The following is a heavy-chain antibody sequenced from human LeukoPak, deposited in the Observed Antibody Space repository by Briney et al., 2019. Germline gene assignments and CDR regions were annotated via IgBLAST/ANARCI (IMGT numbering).Heavy chain of an antibody. CDR2: INPNSGGT. CDR1: GYTFTGYY. Sequence: ASVKVSCKASGYTFTGYYMHWVRQAPGQGLEWMGWINPNSGGTNYAQKFQGRVTMTRDTSISTAYMELSRLRSDDTAVYYCARVRTNIAARIKHYYYMDVWGKGTTVTASS. D-gene: IGHD6-13*01. V-gene: IGHV1-2*02. J-gene: IGHJ6*03. CDR3: ARVRTNIAARIKHYYYMDV.